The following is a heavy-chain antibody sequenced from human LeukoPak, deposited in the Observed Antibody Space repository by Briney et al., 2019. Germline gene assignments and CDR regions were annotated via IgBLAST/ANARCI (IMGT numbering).Heavy chain of an antibody. CDR1: GFPFTLYN. Sequence: GGSLRLSCEVSGFPFTLYNMNWVRQAPGKGLEWLSYISSSTNTIYYADSVKGRFTISRDNAKNSLYLQMNGLGAEDTAVYYCARDSEGGYSYGEGFDYWGQGTLVTVSS. CDR3: ARDSEGGYSYGEGFDY. D-gene: IGHD5-18*01. J-gene: IGHJ4*02. V-gene: IGHV3-48*04. CDR2: ISSSTNTI.